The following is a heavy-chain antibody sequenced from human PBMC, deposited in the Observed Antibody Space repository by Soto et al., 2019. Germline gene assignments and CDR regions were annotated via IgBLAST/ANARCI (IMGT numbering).Heavy chain of an antibody. V-gene: IGHV3-33*01. CDR3: ARDVTTVTTSYYYYMDV. CDR1: GFTFSSYG. D-gene: IGHD4-17*01. J-gene: IGHJ6*03. CDR2: IWYDGSNK. Sequence: GGSLRLSCAASGFTFSSYGMHWVRQAPGKGLEWVAVIWYDGSNKYYADSVKGRFTISRDNSQNTLLLQMNSLRAEDTAVYYCARDVTTVTTSYYYYMDVWGKGTTVTVSS.